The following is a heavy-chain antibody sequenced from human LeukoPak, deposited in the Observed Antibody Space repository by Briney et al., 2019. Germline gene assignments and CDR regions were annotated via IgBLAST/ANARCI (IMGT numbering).Heavy chain of an antibody. J-gene: IGHJ4*02. CDR2: MQSSEVT. CDR3: ARERARLVDY. CDR1: GGSISSGGYF. Sequence: SETLSLTCSVSGGSISSGGYFWSWIRQQPGKGLEWIGYMQSSEVTDCNPSLKSRVTMSVDTSKDQFSLKLSSVTAADTAVYYCARERARLVDYWGQGTLVTLSS. D-gene: IGHD4-11*01. V-gene: IGHV4-31*03.